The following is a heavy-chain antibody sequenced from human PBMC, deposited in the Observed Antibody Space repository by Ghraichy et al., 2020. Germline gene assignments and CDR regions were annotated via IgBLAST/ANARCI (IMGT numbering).Heavy chain of an antibody. J-gene: IGHJ4*02. D-gene: IGHD6-19*01. Sequence: GGSLRLSCAASGFTFSGYAMNWVRQAPLKGLQWVSSISESGGSTYYADYVKGRFTISRDNSKNTLYLQMDRLRVDDTAVYYCAQACGYSTGWWVDYYDDWGQGTLVTVSS. CDR1: GFTFSGYA. CDR2: ISESGGST. CDR3: AQACGYSTGWWVDYYDD. V-gene: IGHV3-23*01.